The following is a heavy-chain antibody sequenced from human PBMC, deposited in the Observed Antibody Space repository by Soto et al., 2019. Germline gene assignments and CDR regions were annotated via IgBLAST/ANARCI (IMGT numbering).Heavy chain of an antibody. V-gene: IGHV3-48*02. CDR1: CFTFIDFH. J-gene: IGHJ6*02. D-gene: IGHD3-10*01. CDR2: ITDTSKTI. Sequence: PGGSLRLSCVSSCFTFIDFHMHWVRQASGKGLEWIAYITDTSKTIYYANSVEGRFTISRDNAKNSLDLQMNSLRDEDTALYYCARDSHRGGALDVWGPGTTVTVSS. CDR3: ARDSHRGGALDV.